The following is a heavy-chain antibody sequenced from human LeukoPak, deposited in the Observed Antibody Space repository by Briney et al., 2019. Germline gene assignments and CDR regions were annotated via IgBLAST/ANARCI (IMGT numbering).Heavy chain of an antibody. CDR3: ARYIVVVPAAIRDLPSPYYYYGMDV. Sequence: GALRLSCAASGFTFSGYAMSWVRQAPGKGLEWVSAISGSGGSTYYADSVKGRFTISRDNSKNTLYLQMNSLRAEDTAVYYCARYIVVVPAAIRDLPSPYYYYGMDVWGQGTTVTVSS. V-gene: IGHV3-23*01. J-gene: IGHJ6*02. D-gene: IGHD2-2*02. CDR1: GFTFSGYA. CDR2: ISGSGGST.